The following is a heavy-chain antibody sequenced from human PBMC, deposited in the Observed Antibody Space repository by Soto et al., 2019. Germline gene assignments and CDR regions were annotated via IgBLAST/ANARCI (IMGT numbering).Heavy chain of an antibody. Sequence: GASVKVSCKASGYTFTSYYMHWVRQAPGQRLEWMGWINAGNGNTKYSQKFQGRVTITRDTSASTAYMELSSLRSEDTAVYYCAWSIVVVTALDYWGQGTLVTVSS. D-gene: IGHD2-21*02. CDR1: GYTFTSYY. CDR3: AWSIVVVTALDY. V-gene: IGHV1-3*01. CDR2: INAGNGNT. J-gene: IGHJ4*02.